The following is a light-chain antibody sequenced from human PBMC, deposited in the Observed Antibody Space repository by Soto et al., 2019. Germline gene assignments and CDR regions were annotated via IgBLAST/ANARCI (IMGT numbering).Light chain of an antibody. J-gene: IGLJ1*01. V-gene: IGLV2-14*01. Sequence: QSVLTQPASVSGSPGQSITISCTGTSSDVGAYNYVSWFQQHPGKAPTLIISEVSNRPSGVSNRFSGSKSGNAASLTISGLQADVEDDYFCFSFPTACTHVCGTGTNVTAL. CDR3: FSFPTACTHV. CDR1: SSDVGAYNY. CDR2: EVS.